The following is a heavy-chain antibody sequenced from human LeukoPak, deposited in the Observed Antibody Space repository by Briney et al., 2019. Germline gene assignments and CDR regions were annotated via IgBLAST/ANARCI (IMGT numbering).Heavy chain of an antibody. CDR2: ISYDGSNK. CDR3: VKGHRLVRNWFDP. Sequence: GGSLRLSCAASGFTFSSYGMHWVRQAPGKGLEWVAVISYDGSNKYYADSVKGRFTISRDNSKNTLYLQMNSLRAEDTAVYYCVKGHRLVRNWFDPWGQGTLVTVSS. V-gene: IGHV3-30*18. D-gene: IGHD6-19*01. J-gene: IGHJ5*02. CDR1: GFTFSSYG.